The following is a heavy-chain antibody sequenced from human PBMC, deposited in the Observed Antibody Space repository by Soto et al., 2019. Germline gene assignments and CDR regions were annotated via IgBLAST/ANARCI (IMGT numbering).Heavy chain of an antibody. V-gene: IGHV1-18*01. CDR3: ARGGVGYCSGGSCPNNWFDP. Sequence: QVQLVQSGAEVKKPGASVRVSCKASGYTFTNYGISWVRQAPRQGLEWMGWISAYNGNTDYAQKLQGRVTMTTDTYTGTAYMELRSLRSDDTAVYYCARGGVGYCSGGSCPNNWFDPWGQGTLVTVSS. CDR1: GYTFTNYG. J-gene: IGHJ5*02. CDR2: ISAYNGNT. D-gene: IGHD2-15*01.